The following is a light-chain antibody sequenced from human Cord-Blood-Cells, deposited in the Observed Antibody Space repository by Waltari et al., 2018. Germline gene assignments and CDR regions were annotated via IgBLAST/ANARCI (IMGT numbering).Light chain of an antibody. V-gene: IGKV1-39*01. CDR3: QQCYSTLIT. CDR2: AAS. CDR1: QSISSY. J-gene: IGKJ5*01. Sequence: DIKMTQSPSSLSASVGASGTITCRASQSISSYLNWYQQKPGKAPKLLIYAASSLQSGVPSRFSGSGSGTDFTLTISSLQPEDFATYYCQQCYSTLITFGQGTRLEIK.